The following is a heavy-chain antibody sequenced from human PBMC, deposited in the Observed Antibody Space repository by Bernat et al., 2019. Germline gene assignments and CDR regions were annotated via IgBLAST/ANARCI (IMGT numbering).Heavy chain of an antibody. Sequence: QVQLLESGGGVVQPGRSLRLSCAASGFTFSSYGMHWVRQAPGKGLEWVAAISYDGSNKYYAASVKGRFIISRDNFKNTMYLQMNSLRAEDTAVYYCAKDPSQWGSGSKWSNWFDSWGQGTLVTVSS. V-gene: IGHV3-30*18. CDR1: GFTFSSYG. J-gene: IGHJ5*01. CDR3: AKDPSQWGSGSKWSNWFDS. D-gene: IGHD3-10*01. CDR2: ISYDGSNK.